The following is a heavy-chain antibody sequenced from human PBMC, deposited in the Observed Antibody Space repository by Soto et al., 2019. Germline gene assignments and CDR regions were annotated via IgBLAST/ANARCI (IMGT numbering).Heavy chain of an antibody. J-gene: IGHJ4*02. D-gene: IGHD6-13*01. V-gene: IGHV4-34*01. CDR3: ASSQASSSWYYFDY. CDR1: GGSFSGYY. Sequence: PSETLSLTCAVYGGSFSGYYWSWIRQPPGKGLEWIGEINHSGSTNYNPSLKSRVTISVDTSKNQFSLKLSSVTAADTAVYYCASSQASSSWYYFDYWGQGTLVTVSS. CDR2: INHSGST.